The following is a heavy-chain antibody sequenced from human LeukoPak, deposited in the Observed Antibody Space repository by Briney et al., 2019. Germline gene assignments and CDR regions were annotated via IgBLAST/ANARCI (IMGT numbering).Heavy chain of an antibody. Sequence: SETLSLTCTVSGGSISGYYWSWIRQPPGEGLEWIGYIYYSGSTNYNPSLKSRVTISVDTSKNQFSLKLSSVTAADTAVYYCARSFQSYYDFWSGYYPSYYYGMDVWGQGTTVSVSS. CDR3: ARSFQSYYDFWSGYYPSYYYGMDV. D-gene: IGHD3-3*01. V-gene: IGHV4-59*01. J-gene: IGHJ6*02. CDR1: GGSISGYY. CDR2: IYYSGST.